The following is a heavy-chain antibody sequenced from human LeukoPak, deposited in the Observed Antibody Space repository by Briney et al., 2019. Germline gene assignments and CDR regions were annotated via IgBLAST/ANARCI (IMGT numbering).Heavy chain of an antibody. CDR3: AKDPRNSGYDSVLDY. V-gene: IGHV3-30*18. Sequence: GGSLRLSCAASGFTFSSYGMHWVRQAPGKGLEWVAVISYDGSNKYYADSVKGRFTISRDNSKNTLYLQMNSLRAEDTAVYYCAKDPRNSGYDSVLDYWGQGTLVTVSS. J-gene: IGHJ4*02. CDR1: GFTFSSYG. CDR2: ISYDGSNK. D-gene: IGHD5-12*01.